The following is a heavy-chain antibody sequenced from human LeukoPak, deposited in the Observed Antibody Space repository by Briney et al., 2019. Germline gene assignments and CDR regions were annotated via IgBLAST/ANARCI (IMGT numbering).Heavy chain of an antibody. J-gene: IGHJ6*02. V-gene: IGHV3-7*01. D-gene: IGHD1-26*01. CDR1: GFTFSTYW. CDR2: IKGDGSEK. Sequence: PGGSLRLSCAASGFTFSTYWMAWVRQAPGKGLEWVANIKGDGSEKYRGDSVTGRFTISRDNDKNSLYLQMNSLRAEDTAIYYCASYRVSHGMDVWGQGTTATVSS. CDR3: ASYRVSHGMDV.